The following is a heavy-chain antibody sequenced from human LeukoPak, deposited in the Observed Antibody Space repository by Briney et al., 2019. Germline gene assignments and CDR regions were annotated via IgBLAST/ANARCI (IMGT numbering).Heavy chain of an antibody. CDR3: ARTEYSSAYFDS. CDR2: ISRRSSTI. D-gene: IGHD5-18*01. Sequence: PGGSLRLSYTASGFTFSSYEMNWVRQAPGKGLEWVSYISRRSSTIYYADSVKGRFTISRDNAKNSLYLQMNSLRAEDTAVYYCARTEYSSAYFDSWGQGTLVTVSS. J-gene: IGHJ4*02. V-gene: IGHV3-48*03. CDR1: GFTFSSYE.